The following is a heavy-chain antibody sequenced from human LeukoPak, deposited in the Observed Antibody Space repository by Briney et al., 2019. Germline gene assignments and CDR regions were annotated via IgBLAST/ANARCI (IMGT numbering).Heavy chain of an antibody. J-gene: IGHJ6*03. V-gene: IGHV3-48*04. CDR1: GFTFSSYA. CDR2: ISSSSSTI. Sequence: PGGSLRLSCAASGFTFSSYAMSWVRQAPGKGLEWVSYISSSSSTIYYADSVKGRFTISRDNAKNSLYLQMNSLRAEDTAVYYCARALDRVDYYYYMDVWGKGTTVTVSS. CDR3: ARALDRVDYYYYMDV. D-gene: IGHD2-15*01.